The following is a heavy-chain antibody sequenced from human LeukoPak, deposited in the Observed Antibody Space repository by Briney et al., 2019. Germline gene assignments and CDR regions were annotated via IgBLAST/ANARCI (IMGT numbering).Heavy chain of an antibody. D-gene: IGHD6-6*01. J-gene: IGHJ6*03. CDR1: GYTFTGYY. CDR2: IIPIFGTA. V-gene: IGHV1-69*06. Sequence: SVKVSCKASGYTFTGYYMHWVRQAPGQGLEWMGGIIPIFGTANYAQKFQGRVTITADKSTSTAYMELSSLRSEDTAVYYCASKGSSSPRYYYYYMDVWGKGTTVTVSS. CDR3: ASKGSSSPRYYYYYMDV.